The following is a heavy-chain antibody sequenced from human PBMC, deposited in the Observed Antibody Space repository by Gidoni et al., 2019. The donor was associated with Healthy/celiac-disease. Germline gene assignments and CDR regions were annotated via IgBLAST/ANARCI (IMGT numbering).Heavy chain of an antibody. D-gene: IGHD2-21*02. J-gene: IGHJ6*02. CDR1: GVYISSYY. Sequence: QVQLQEAGPGRVKPSETLSLTCTASGVYISSYYWSWIRQPPGKGLEWIWYLSYSGRTNSNPSRQSGVTISVDTSKNQFSLKLSSVTAADTAVYYCARGGRDSNYYYHGMDVWGQGTTVTVSS. V-gene: IGHV4-59*01. CDR3: ARGGRDSNYYYHGMDV. CDR2: LSYSGRT.